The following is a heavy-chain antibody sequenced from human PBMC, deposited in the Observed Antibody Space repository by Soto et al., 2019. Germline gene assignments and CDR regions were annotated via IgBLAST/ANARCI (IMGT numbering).Heavy chain of an antibody. CDR1: GFTFSSYW. Sequence: PGGSLRLSCAASGFTFSSYWMSWVRQAPGKGLEWVANIKQDGSEKYYVDSGKGRFTISRDNAKNSLYLQMNSLWAEDTAVYYCARLYSGSYLPAPCFYYWGQGTLVTVSS. V-gene: IGHV3-7*01. J-gene: IGHJ4*02. D-gene: IGHD1-26*01. CDR3: ARLYSGSYLPAPCFYY. CDR2: IKQDGSEK.